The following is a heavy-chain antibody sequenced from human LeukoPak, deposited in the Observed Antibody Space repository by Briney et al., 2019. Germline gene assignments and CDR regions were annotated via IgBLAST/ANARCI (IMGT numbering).Heavy chain of an antibody. Sequence: PGRSLRLSCAASGFSFSSYPMHWVRQAPDKGLEWVAVISFDGSHKYYADSVKGRFTISRDNSKSTLYLQMNSLRAEDTAVYFCAKRGVVIRVILVGFHKEAYYFDSWGQGALVTVSS. V-gene: IGHV3-30*07. CDR1: GFSFSSYP. D-gene: IGHD3-22*01. CDR2: ISFDGSHK. CDR3: AKRGVVIRVILVGFHKEAYYFDS. J-gene: IGHJ4*02.